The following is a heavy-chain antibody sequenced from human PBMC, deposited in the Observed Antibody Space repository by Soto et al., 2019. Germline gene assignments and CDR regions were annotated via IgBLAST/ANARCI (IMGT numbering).Heavy chain of an antibody. J-gene: IGHJ6*04. CDR2: ISAYNGNT. CDR1: GYTFASYG. CDR3: ARDMDYDMLPGYLGYDYYGTDV. Sequence: ASVKVSCKASGYTFASYGISWARQAPGQGLEWMGWISAYNGNTNYAQKLQGRVTMTTDTSTSTAYMELRSLRSDDTAVYYCARDMDYDMLPGYLGYDYYGTDVWGKGTRCTASS. V-gene: IGHV1-18*04. D-gene: IGHD3-9*01.